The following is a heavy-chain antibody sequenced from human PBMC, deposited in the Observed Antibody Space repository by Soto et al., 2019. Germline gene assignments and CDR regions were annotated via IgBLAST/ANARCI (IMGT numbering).Heavy chain of an antibody. CDR3: ARGVVVPAAMVYYYYYGMDV. J-gene: IGHJ6*02. CDR2: IIPIFGTA. D-gene: IGHD2-2*01. V-gene: IGHV1-69*13. CDR1: GGTFSGYA. Sequence: SVKVSCKASGGTFSGYAISWVRQAPGQGLEWMGGIIPIFGTANYAQKFQGRVTITADESTSTAYMELSSLRSEDTAVYYCARGVVVPAAMVYYYYYGMDVWGQGTTVTVSS.